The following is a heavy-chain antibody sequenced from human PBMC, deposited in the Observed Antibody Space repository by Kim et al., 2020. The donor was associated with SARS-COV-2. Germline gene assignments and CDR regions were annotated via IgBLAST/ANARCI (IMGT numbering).Heavy chain of an antibody. CDR1: GYSISSGYY. CDR2: IYHSGST. D-gene: IGHD2-15*01. J-gene: IGHJ5*01. CDR3: ARRYCSGGSCYSIDS. Sequence: SETLSLTCTVSGYSISSGYYWGWIRQPPGKGLEWIGSIYHSGSTYYNPSLKSRVTISVDTSKNQFSLKLSSVTAADTAVYYCARRYCSGGSCYSIDSWG. V-gene: IGHV4-38-2*02.